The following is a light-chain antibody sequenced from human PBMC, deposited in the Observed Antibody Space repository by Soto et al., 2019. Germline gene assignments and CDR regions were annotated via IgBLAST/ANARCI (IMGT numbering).Light chain of an antibody. J-gene: IGLJ1*01. Sequence: QSALAQPPSASGSPGQSVAISCTGTSSDVGGYNYVSWYQQHPGKAPKLMIYEVNKRPSGVPDRFSGSKSGNTASMTVSGLQAEDEVDYYCSSYAGISNVFRTATTVTVL. V-gene: IGLV2-8*01. CDR1: SSDVGGYNY. CDR2: EVN. CDR3: SSYAGISNV.